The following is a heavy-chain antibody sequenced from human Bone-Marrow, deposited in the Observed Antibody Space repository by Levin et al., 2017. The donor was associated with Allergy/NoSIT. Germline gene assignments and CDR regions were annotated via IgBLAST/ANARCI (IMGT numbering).Heavy chain of an antibody. J-gene: IGHJ4*02. Sequence: GGSLRLSCAAYGFTFSGSAMHWVRQASGKGLEWVGRIRIKAKNYATAYAASVKGRFTISRDDSKNTAYLQMNSLKTEDTAVYFCARLASSSPGATVAGSVDFDYWGQGTLVAVSS. V-gene: IGHV3-73*01. CDR1: GFTFSGSA. CDR3: ARLASSSPGATVAGSVDFDY. D-gene: IGHD6-19*01. CDR2: IRIKAKNYAT.